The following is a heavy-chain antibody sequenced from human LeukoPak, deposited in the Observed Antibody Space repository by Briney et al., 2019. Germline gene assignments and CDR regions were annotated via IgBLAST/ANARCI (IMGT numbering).Heavy chain of an antibody. V-gene: IGHV3-23*01. J-gene: IGHJ3*02. CDR1: GITFSTYA. D-gene: IGHD6-25*01. CDR2: ISGSGDST. CDR3: ARSAIDAFDI. Sequence: GGSLRLSCAASGITFSTYAMSWVRQAPGKGLEWVSTISGSGDSTFYAGSVKGRFTISRDNSKNTLYLQMNSLRADDTAVYYCARSAIDAFDIWGQGTMVTVSS.